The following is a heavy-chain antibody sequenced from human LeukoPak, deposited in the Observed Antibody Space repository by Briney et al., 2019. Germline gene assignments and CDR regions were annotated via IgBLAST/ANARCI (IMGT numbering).Heavy chain of an antibody. J-gene: IGHJ4*02. Sequence: ASVKVSCKASGYTFTGYYMHWVRQAPGQGLEWMGWINPNSGGTNYAQKFQGRVTMTRDTSISTAYMELSRLRSDDTAVYYCARGGGSSWYDSIFDYWGQGTLVTVSS. CDR1: GYTFTGYY. V-gene: IGHV1-2*02. CDR2: INPNSGGT. D-gene: IGHD6-13*01. CDR3: ARGGGSSWYDSIFDY.